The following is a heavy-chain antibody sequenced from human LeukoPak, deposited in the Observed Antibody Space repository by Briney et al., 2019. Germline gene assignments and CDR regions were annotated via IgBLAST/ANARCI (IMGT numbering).Heavy chain of an antibody. V-gene: IGHV3-21*01. J-gene: IGHJ6*03. CDR2: ISSSSSSYI. D-gene: IGHD6-19*01. CDR1: GFTFSSYS. Sequence: GGSLRLSCAASGFTFSSYSMNWVRQAPGKGLEWVSSISSSSSSYIYYADSVKGRFTISRDNAKNSLYLQMNSLRAEDTAVYYCARRAYSSDSDPYYYYYMDVWGKGTTVTVSS. CDR3: ARRAYSSDSDPYYYYYMDV.